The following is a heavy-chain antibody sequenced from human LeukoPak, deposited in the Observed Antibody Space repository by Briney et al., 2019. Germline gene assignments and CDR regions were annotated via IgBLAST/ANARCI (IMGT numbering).Heavy chain of an antibody. CDR2: ISSSSGTI. CDR3: ARGSRDLGDFDY. V-gene: IGHV3-48*04. J-gene: IGHJ4*02. Sequence: PGGSLRLSCAASGFTFSSYSINWVRQAPGKGLEWVSLISSSSGTIYYADSVKGRFTISRDNAKNSLYLQMNSLRAEDTAVYYCARGSRDLGDFDYWGQGTLVTVSS. D-gene: IGHD3/OR15-3a*01. CDR1: GFTFSSYS.